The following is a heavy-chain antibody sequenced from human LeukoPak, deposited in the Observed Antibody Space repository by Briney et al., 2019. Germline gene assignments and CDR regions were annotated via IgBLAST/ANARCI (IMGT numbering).Heavy chain of an antibody. CDR2: IYYSGST. CDR1: GGSISSHY. J-gene: IGHJ5*02. Sequence: SETLSLTRTVSGGSISSHYWSWIRQPPGKGLEWIGYIYYSGSTNYNPSLKSRVTISVDTSKNQFSLKLGSVTAADTAVYYCARMRDWFDPWGQGTLVTVSS. CDR3: ARMRDWFDP. V-gene: IGHV4-59*11.